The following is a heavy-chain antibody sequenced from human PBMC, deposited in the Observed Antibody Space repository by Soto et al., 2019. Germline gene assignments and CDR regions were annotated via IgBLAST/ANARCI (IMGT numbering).Heavy chain of an antibody. Sequence: SETLSLTCSVSRGSITGYYWNWVRQPPGKGLEWIGYIYFSGTTNYNPSLKSRLTISVDTSKNQFSLRLSSVTAADTAVYYCVRGYGGYNHYFDSWGQGTLVTVSS. CDR3: VRGYGGYNHYFDS. J-gene: IGHJ4*02. D-gene: IGHD5-12*01. CDR2: IYFSGTT. V-gene: IGHV4-59*01. CDR1: RGSITGYY.